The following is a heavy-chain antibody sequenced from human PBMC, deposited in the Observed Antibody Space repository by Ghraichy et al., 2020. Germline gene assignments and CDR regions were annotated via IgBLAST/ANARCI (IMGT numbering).Heavy chain of an antibody. J-gene: IGHJ5*02. CDR2: IYWNDDK. CDR1: GFSLSTSGVG. Sequence: SGPTLVKPTQTLTLTCTFSGFSLSTSGVGVGWIRQPPGKALEWLALIYWNDDKRYSPSLKSRLTITKDTSKNQVVLTMTNMDPVDTATYYCAHMTTFVSLDRGWFDPWGQGTLVTVSS. D-gene: IGHD3-16*01. V-gene: IGHV2-5*01. CDR3: AHMTTFVSLDRGWFDP.